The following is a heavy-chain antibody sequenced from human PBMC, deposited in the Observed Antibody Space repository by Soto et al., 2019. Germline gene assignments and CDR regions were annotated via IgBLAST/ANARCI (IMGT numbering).Heavy chain of an antibody. J-gene: IGHJ4*02. V-gene: IGHV1-46*01. D-gene: IGHD6-6*01. Sequence: QVQLVQSGAEVKKPGASVKVSCKASGYTFTSYYMHWVRQAPGQGLEWMGIINPSGGSTSYAQKFQGRVTMTRETSTSTGYMELSSLRSEDKAVYYCARAGYSSSSRGPSYFDYWGQGTLVTVSS. CDR2: INPSGGST. CDR1: GYTFTSYY. CDR3: ARAGYSSSSRGPSYFDY.